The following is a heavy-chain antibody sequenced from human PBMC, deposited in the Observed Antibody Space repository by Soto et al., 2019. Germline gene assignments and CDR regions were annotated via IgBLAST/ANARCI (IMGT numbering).Heavy chain of an antibody. CDR3: ARGKAAIAVAGPFDY. Sequence: SVKVSCKASGGTFSSYAISWVRQAPGQGLEWMGGIIPIFGTANYAQKFQGRVTITADESTSTAYMELSSLRSEDTAVYYCARGKAAIAVAGPFDYWGQGTPVTVSS. CDR1: GGTFSSYA. D-gene: IGHD6-19*01. CDR2: IIPIFGTA. J-gene: IGHJ4*02. V-gene: IGHV1-69*13.